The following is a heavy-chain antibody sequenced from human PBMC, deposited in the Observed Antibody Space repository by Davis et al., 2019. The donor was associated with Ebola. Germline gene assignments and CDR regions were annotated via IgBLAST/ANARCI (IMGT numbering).Heavy chain of an antibody. D-gene: IGHD6-19*01. CDR1: GGSISSYY. J-gene: IGHJ6*02. CDR3: ARFQAVAGILGDYYYGMDV. V-gene: IGHV4-59*05. CDR2: IYYSWST. Sequence: SETLSLTCTVSGGSISSYYWSWIRQPPGKGLEWIGSIYYSWSTYYNPSLKSRVTISVDTSKNQFSLKLSSVTAADTAVYYCARFQAVAGILGDYYYGMDVWGQGTTVTVSS.